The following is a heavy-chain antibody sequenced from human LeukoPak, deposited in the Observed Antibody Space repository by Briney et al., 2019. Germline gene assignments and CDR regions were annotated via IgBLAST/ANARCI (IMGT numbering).Heavy chain of an antibody. J-gene: IGHJ4*02. Sequence: GGSLRLSCAASGFTFTNAWMNWVRQAPGKGLEWVGRTKSKADGETIDYAAPVKGRFTFSRDDSKNMLYLQMNSLKSEDTAVYYCSTLTSRGLSDSWGQGTPVTVSS. CDR2: TKSKADGETI. CDR1: GFTFTNAW. V-gene: IGHV3-15*07. CDR3: STLTSRGLSDS. D-gene: IGHD1-20*01.